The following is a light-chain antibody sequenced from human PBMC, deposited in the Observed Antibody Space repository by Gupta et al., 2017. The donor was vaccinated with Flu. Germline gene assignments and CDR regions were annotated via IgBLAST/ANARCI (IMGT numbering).Light chain of an antibody. CDR2: SDD. CDR1: NSNIGDNA. J-gene: IGLJ1*01. Sequence: QYVLTQPPSVSEAPRQRVTISCSGSNSNIGDNAVNRYQQLPGKAPKLLIYSDDMLPSGVSDRFSGSKSGTSASLAISGLQSEDEGDYYCAAWDDSLNFYVFGSRTKVTVL. V-gene: IGLV1-36*01. CDR3: AAWDDSLNFYV.